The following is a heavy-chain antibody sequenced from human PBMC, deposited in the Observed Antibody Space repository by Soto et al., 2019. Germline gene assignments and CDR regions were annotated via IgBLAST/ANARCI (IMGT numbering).Heavy chain of an antibody. CDR1: GYTLTELS. CDR3: AREPPPTSYYGMDV. Sequence: ASVKVSCKVSGYTLTELSMHWVRQAPGKRLEWMGVFDAGDGAAKYAQNFQGRVTMTSDTSASTAYMELSSLRSEDTAVYYCAREPPPTSYYGMDVWGQGTTVTVSS. V-gene: IGHV1-24*01. J-gene: IGHJ6*02. CDR2: FDAGDGAA.